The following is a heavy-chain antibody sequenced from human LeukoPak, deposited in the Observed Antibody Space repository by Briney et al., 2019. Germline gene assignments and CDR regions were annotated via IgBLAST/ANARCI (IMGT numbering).Heavy chain of an antibody. CDR3: ARSSGYMSY. CDR2: IYYSGST. D-gene: IGHD3-22*01. Sequence: SETLSLTCTVSGGSIYSRSYYWGWIRQPPGKGLEWIGSIYYSGSTYYNPSLKSRVTMSVDTSKNQFSLKLSSVTAADTAVYYCARSSGYMSYWGQGTLVTVSS. J-gene: IGHJ4*02. CDR1: GGSIYSRSYY. V-gene: IGHV4-39*07.